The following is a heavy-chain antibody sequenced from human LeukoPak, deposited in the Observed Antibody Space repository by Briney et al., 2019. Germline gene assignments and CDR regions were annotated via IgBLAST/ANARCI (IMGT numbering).Heavy chain of an antibody. Sequence: PGGSLRLSCAASGFIFSSYGMHWVRQAPGKGLEWVAVMSYDGTNKYYADSVKGRFTISRDNSKNTLYLQMNSLRAEDTAVYYCAQDFGELLYGDTFDIWGQGTMVAVSS. CDR3: AQDFGELLYGDTFDI. J-gene: IGHJ3*02. V-gene: IGHV3-30*18. CDR2: MSYDGTNK. D-gene: IGHD3-10*01. CDR1: GFIFSSYG.